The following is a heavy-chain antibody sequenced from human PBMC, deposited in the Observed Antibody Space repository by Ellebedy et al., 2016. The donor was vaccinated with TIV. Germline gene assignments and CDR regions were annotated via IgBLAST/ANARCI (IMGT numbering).Heavy chain of an antibody. J-gene: IGHJ6*02. CDR2: INPDSGGT. CDR1: GYTFTSYY. V-gene: IGHV1-2*02. Sequence: ASVKVSCKASGYTFTSYYLHWVRQAPGRGLEWMGWINPDSGGTNFAQELQGRVTMTRDTSINTVYMDLQRLESDDTAVYFCARVRRATSGMDVWGQGTTVTVS. CDR3: ARVRRATSGMDV. D-gene: IGHD1-1*01.